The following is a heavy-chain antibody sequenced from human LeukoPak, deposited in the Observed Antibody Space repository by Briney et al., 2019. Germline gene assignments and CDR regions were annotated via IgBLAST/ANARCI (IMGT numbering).Heavy chain of an antibody. V-gene: IGHV3-9*01. CDR3: AKDRGTVVWGGAWGMDV. CDR1: GFTFDDYV. CDR2: ISWNSGNM. D-gene: IGHD2-2*01. J-gene: IGHJ6*02. Sequence: PGGSLRLSCAASGFTFDDYVMHWVRQAPGKGPEWVSGISWNSGNMAYADSVRGRFTISRDNANNSVYLQMNSLRPEDTALYYCAKDRGTVVWGGAWGMDVWGQGTPVIAAS.